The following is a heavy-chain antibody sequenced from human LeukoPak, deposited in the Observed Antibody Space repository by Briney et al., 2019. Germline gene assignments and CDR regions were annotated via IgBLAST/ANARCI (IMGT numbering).Heavy chain of an antibody. CDR2: IYYSGST. CDR3: ARGGVHCSSTSCYQGWFDP. J-gene: IGHJ5*02. CDR1: GGSISSYY. V-gene: IGHV4-59*12. Sequence: KPSETLSLTCTVSGGSISSYYWSWIRQPPGKGLEWIGYIYYSGSTYYNPSLKSRVTISIDTSKNQFSLKLSSVTAADTAVYYCARGGVHCSSTSCYQGWFDPWGQGTLVTVSS. D-gene: IGHD2-2*01.